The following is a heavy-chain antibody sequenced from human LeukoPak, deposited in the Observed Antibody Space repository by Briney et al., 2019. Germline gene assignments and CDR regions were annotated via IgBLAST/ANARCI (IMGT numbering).Heavy chain of an antibody. V-gene: IGHV4-34*01. CDR2: INHSGST. Sequence: SETLSLTCAVYGGSFSGYYWSWLRQPPGKGLEWIGEINHSGSTNYNPSLKSRVTISVDTSKNQFSLKLSSVTAADTAVYYCARGRYFDWLLAWYYYWGQGTLVTVSS. J-gene: IGHJ4*02. CDR1: GGSFSGYY. CDR3: ARGRYFDWLLAWYYY. D-gene: IGHD3-9*01.